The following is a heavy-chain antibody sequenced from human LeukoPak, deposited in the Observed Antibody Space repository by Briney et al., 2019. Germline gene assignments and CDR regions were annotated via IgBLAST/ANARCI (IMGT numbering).Heavy chain of an antibody. J-gene: IGHJ4*02. V-gene: IGHV3-21*04. CDR2: ISISDDNL. CDR1: GFSFSSYS. Sequence: GGSLRLSCAASGFSFSSYSMNWVRQDPGKGLEWVSGISISDDNLYYADSMKGRFTISRDSSKNTLYLQMNSLRAEDTAVYYCASKVSGSGRYYKPFDYWGQGTLVTVSS. CDR3: ASKVSGSGRYYKPFDY. D-gene: IGHD3-10*01.